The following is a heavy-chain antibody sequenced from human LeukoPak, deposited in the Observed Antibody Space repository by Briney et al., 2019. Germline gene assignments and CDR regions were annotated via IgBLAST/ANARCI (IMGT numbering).Heavy chain of an antibody. CDR2: IYYSGST. D-gene: IGHD3-10*01. Sequence: PSETLSLTCTVSGGSISSSSYYWGWIRQPPGKGLEWIGSIYYSGSTYYNPSLKSRVTISVDTSKNQFSLKLSSVTAADTAVYYCARDVARITMVQGVIPRNDAFDIWGQGTMVTVSS. CDR3: ARDVARITMVQGVIPRNDAFDI. J-gene: IGHJ3*02. CDR1: GGSISSSSYY. V-gene: IGHV4-39*07.